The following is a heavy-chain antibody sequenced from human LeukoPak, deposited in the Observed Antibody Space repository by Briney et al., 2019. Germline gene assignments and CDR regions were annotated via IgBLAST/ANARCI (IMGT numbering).Heavy chain of an antibody. V-gene: IGHV1-8*01. CDR3: ARGPFIGATGGPAYYFGY. CDR1: GYTFPSYD. CDR2: MHHKSGNT. J-gene: IGHJ4*02. Sequence: ASVKVSCKASGYTFPSYDINWVRQASGQGLEWMGWMHHKSGNTGYEQKFQGRDTMTRNTSISTAYMELSSMRSEDTAVNYCARGPFIGATGGPAYYFGYWGQGTLVTVSS. D-gene: IGHD1-26*01.